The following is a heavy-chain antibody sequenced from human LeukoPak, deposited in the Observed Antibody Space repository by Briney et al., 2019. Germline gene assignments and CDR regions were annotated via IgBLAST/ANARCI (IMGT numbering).Heavy chain of an antibody. CDR1: GGTFSSYA. J-gene: IGHJ4*02. CDR3: ASADSGYDYYFDY. CDR2: IIPIFGTA. Sequence: ASVKVSCKASGGTFSSYAISWVRQAPGQGLEWMGGIIPIFGTANYAQKFQGRVTITADKSTSTAYMELSSLRSEDTAVYYCASADSGYDYYFDYWGQGTLVTVSS. D-gene: IGHD5-12*01. V-gene: IGHV1-69*06.